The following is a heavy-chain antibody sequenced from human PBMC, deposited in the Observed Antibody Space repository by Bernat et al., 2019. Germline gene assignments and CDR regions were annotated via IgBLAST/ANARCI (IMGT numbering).Heavy chain of an antibody. D-gene: IGHD6-13*01. Sequence: QVQLVQSGAEVKKPGASVKVSCKASGYTFTSYGISWVRQAPGQGLEWMGWISAYNGNTNYAQKLQGRVTMTTDTSTGTAYMELRSQRSDDTAVYYCARLQGIAAAGTPYYYGMDVWGQGTTVTVSS. CDR2: ISAYNGNT. V-gene: IGHV1-18*01. J-gene: IGHJ6*02. CDR1: GYTFTSYG. CDR3: ARLQGIAAAGTPYYYGMDV.